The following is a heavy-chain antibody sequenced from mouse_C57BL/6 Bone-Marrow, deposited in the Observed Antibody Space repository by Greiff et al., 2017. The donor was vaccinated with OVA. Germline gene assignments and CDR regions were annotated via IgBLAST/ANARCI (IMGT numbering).Heavy chain of an antibody. V-gene: IGHV14-4*01. J-gene: IGHJ2*01. Sequence: VQLKQSGAELVRPGASVKLSCTASGFNIKDDYMHWVKQRPEQGLEWIGWIDPENGDTEYASKFQGKATITADTSSNTAYLQLSSLTSEDTAVYYCTTCYDFSFDYWGQGTTHTVSS. CDR1: GFNIKDDY. D-gene: IGHD2-4*01. CDR3: TTCYDFSFDY. CDR2: IDPENGDT.